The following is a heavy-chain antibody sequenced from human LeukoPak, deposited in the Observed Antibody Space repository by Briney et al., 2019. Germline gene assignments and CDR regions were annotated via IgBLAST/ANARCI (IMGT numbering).Heavy chain of an antibody. CDR2: IYWNDDR. V-gene: IGHV2-5*01. Sequence: ESGPTLVNPTQTLTLTCTFSGFSLSASGVGVGWIRQPPGRALEWLALIYWNDDRRYSPSLKSRLTITKDTSRNQVVLTMTNMDPVDTAIYYCAHRATGYGFDIWGQGTMVTVSS. J-gene: IGHJ3*02. CDR3: AHRATGYGFDI. D-gene: IGHD1-1*01. CDR1: GFSLSASGVG.